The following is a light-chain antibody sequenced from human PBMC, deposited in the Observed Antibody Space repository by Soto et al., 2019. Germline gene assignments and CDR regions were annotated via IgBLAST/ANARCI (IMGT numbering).Light chain of an antibody. CDR3: QQRSNWPPLT. J-gene: IGKJ4*01. Sequence: EIVLTQAPATLSLSQGERPILSCRASQSVSSYLAWYQQKPGQAPRLLIYDASNRATGIPARFSGSGSGTDFTLTISSLEPEDFAVYYCQQRSNWPPLTFGGGTKVDI. V-gene: IGKV3-11*01. CDR1: QSVSSY. CDR2: DAS.